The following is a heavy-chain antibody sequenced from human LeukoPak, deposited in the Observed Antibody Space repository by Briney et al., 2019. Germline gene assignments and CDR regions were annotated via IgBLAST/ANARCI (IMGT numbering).Heavy chain of an antibody. J-gene: IGHJ4*02. D-gene: IGHD2-21*02. CDR1: GGTFTIYA. CDR3: ASGENCGGDCSEDY. CDR2: IIPILGIA. Sequence: ASVTVSFTASGGTFTIYAISWVRQAPGQGQEWMGRIIPILGIANYAQKFQGRVTITADKSTSTAYMELSSLRSEDTAVYYCASGENCGGDCSEDYWGQGTLVTVSS. V-gene: IGHV1-69*04.